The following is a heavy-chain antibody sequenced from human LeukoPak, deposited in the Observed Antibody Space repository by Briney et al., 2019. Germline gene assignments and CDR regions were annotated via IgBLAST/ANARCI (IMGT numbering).Heavy chain of an antibody. J-gene: IGHJ4*02. V-gene: IGHV4-30-4*01. CDR2: IYYSGST. CDR1: GGSISSGDYY. CDR3: VRDYSNFVQGD. Sequence: SETLSLTCTVSGGSISSGDYYWSWIRQPPGKGLEWIGYIYYSGSTYYNPSLKSRVTISVDTSKNQFSLNLISVTATDTAVYYCVRDYSNFVQGDWGQGTLVTVSS. D-gene: IGHD4-11*01.